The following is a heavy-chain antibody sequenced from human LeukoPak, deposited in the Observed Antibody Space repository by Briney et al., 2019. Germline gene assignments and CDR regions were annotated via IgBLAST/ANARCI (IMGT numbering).Heavy chain of an antibody. CDR2: IIPIFGTA. J-gene: IGHJ4*02. D-gene: IGHD1-1*01. CDR3: TSGAAGNEGREELFDY. CDR1: GGTFSSYA. Sequence: SVKVSCKASGGTFSSYAISWVRQAPGQGLEWMGRIIPIFGTANYAQKFQGRVTIATDESTSTAYMELSSLRSEDTAVYYCTSGAAGNEGREELFDYWGQGTLVTVSS. V-gene: IGHV1-69*05.